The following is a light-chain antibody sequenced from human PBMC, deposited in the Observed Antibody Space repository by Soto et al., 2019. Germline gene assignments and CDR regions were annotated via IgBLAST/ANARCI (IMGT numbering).Light chain of an antibody. V-gene: IGLV2-14*01. Sequence: QSALTQPASVSGSPGQSITISCTGTSSDVGRYNYVSWYQQHPGKAPKLMIYEVTNRPSGVSNRFSGSKSGNTASLSISGLQAEDEADYYCSSYTRTTRTSTLYVFGTGTKLTVL. J-gene: IGLJ1*01. CDR3: SSYTRTTRTSTLYV. CDR2: EVT. CDR1: SSDVGRYNY.